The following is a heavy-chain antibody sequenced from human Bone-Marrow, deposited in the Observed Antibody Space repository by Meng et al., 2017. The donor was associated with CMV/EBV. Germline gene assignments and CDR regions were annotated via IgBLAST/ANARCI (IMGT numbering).Heavy chain of an antibody. V-gene: IGHV3-9*01. D-gene: IGHD3-3*01. Sequence: SLKISCAASGFTFDDYAMHWVRQAPGKGLEWVSGISWNSGSIGYADSVKGRFTISRDNAKNSLYLQMNSLRAEDTAVYYCARDLGGDFWSGYYRGYYYGMDVWGQGTTVNLAS. CDR3: ARDLGGDFWSGYYRGYYYGMDV. CDR1: GFTFDDYA. J-gene: IGHJ6*01. CDR2: ISWNSGSI.